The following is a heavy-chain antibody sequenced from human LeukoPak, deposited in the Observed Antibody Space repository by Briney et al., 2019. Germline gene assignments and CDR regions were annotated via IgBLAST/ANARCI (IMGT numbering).Heavy chain of an antibody. J-gene: IGHJ3*02. CDR2: ISWNSGSI. CDR3: AKDISRYYDSSGPHGMGAFDI. CDR1: GFTFDDYA. Sequence: GGSLRLSCAASGFTFDDYAMHWVRQAPGKGLEWVSGISWNSGSIGYADSVKGRFTISRDNAKNSLYLQMNSLRAEDMALYYCAKDISRYYDSSGPHGMGAFDIWGQRTMVTVSS. V-gene: IGHV3-9*03. D-gene: IGHD3-22*01.